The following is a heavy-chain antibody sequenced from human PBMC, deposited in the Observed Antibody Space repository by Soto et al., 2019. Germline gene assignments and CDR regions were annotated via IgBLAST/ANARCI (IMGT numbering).Heavy chain of an antibody. CDR1: GYTFTSYY. Sequence: ASVKVSCKASGYTFTSYYMHWVRQAPGQGLEWMGWVNPHSGATVFAQKFLGSVTLTTDTSINTAYMELTSLTSDDTALYYCARPPNPWEPYAFHIWGHGTLVTVSS. J-gene: IGHJ3*02. CDR2: VNPHSGAT. CDR3: ARPPNPWEPYAFHI. D-gene: IGHD1-26*01. V-gene: IGHV1-2*04.